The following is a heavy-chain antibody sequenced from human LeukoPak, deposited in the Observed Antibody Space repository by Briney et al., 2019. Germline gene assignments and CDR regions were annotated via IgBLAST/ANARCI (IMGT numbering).Heavy chain of an antibody. CDR1: GFTFSSYG. Sequence: GGSLRLSCAASGFTFSSYGMHWVRQAPGKGLEWVAVISYDGSNKYYADSVKGRFTTSRDNSKNTLYLQMNSLRAEDTAVYYCAKDRRYYDSSGPNDYWGQGTLVTVSS. J-gene: IGHJ4*02. D-gene: IGHD3-22*01. V-gene: IGHV3-30*18. CDR3: AKDRRYYDSSGPNDY. CDR2: ISYDGSNK.